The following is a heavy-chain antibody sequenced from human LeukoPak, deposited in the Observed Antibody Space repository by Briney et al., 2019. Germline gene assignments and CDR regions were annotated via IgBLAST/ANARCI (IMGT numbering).Heavy chain of an antibody. V-gene: IGHV4-59*08. D-gene: IGHD1-14*01. CDR1: SGSISSYY. CDR3: ARLEPPGDAFDI. Sequence: SETLSLTCTVSSGSISSYYWSWIRQPPGKGLEWIGYIYYSGSTNYNPSLKSRVTISVDTSKNQFSLKLSSVTAADTAVYYCARLEPPGDAFDIWGQGTMVTVSS. CDR2: IYYSGST. J-gene: IGHJ3*02.